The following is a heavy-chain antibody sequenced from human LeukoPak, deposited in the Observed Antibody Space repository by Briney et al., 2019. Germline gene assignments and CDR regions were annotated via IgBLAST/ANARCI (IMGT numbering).Heavy chain of an antibody. CDR2: ISGSGGST. J-gene: IGHJ4*02. V-gene: IGHV3-23*01. CDR3: AKSLHYYGSGSYYGADY. D-gene: IGHD3-10*01. Sequence: GGSLRLSCAASGFTFSSYAMSWVRQALGKGLEWVSAISGSGGSTYYADSVKGRFTISRDNSKNTLYLQMNSLRAEDTAVYYCAKSLHYYGSGSYYGADYWGQGTLVTVSS. CDR1: GFTFSSYA.